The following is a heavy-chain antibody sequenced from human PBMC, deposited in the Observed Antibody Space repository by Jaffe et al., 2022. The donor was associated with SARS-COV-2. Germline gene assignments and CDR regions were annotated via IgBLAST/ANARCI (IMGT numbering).Heavy chain of an antibody. Sequence: QVQLVQSGAEVKKPGASVKVSCKASGYTFTGYYMHWVRQAPGQGLEWMGRINPNSGGTNYAQKFQGRVTMTRDTSISTAYMELSRLRSDDTAVYYCASQHYYDSSGYYTLGYYGMDVWGQGTTVTVSS. D-gene: IGHD3-22*01. V-gene: IGHV1-2*06. CDR3: ASQHYYDSSGYYTLGYYGMDV. CDR1: GYTFTGYY. J-gene: IGHJ6*02. CDR2: INPNSGGT.